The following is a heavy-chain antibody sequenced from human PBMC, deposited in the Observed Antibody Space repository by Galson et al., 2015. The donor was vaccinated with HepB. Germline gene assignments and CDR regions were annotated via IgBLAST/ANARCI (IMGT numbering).Heavy chain of an antibody. Sequence: SLRLSCAVSGLTFSSYSMNWVRQAPGKGLEWVSSISSSSTYIYYADSVKGRFTISRDNAKNSLYLQMNSLRAEDTGVYYCARGIGLAAASPIDCWGQGTLVTVSS. J-gene: IGHJ4*02. CDR3: ARGIGLAAASPIDC. CDR1: GLTFSSYS. V-gene: IGHV3-21*01. D-gene: IGHD6-13*01. CDR2: ISSSSTYI.